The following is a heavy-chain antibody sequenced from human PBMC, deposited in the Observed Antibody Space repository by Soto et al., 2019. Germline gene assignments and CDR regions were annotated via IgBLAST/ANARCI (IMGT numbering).Heavy chain of an antibody. J-gene: IGHJ4*02. Sequence: GPSLRLSCTGSVFTFGGYAMGWVRQPPGKGLEWVGSIRGRAYGRTTEYAASVRGRFTISSDDSNNNAHLRRNSLRTEDTTVYYRERYFVAAYMSDYDYWGQGTQVTVSS. CDR2: IRGRAYGRTT. D-gene: IGHD6-13*01. CDR1: VFTFGGYA. V-gene: IGHV3-49*04. CDR3: ERYFVAAYMSDYDY.